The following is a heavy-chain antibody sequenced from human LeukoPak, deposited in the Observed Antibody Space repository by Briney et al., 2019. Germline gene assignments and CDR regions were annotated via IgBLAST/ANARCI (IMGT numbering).Heavy chain of an antibody. Sequence: PGGSLRLSCAASGFSFSSFAMTWVRQSPGKGLEWVSVISGGGGSTYYADSVKGRFTISRDNSKNTLYLQMNSLRAEDTAVYHCATSTVTTYYFGYWGQGTLVTVSS. J-gene: IGHJ4*02. CDR1: GFSFSSFA. CDR2: ISGGGGST. V-gene: IGHV3-23*01. CDR3: ATSTVTTYYFGY. D-gene: IGHD4-17*01.